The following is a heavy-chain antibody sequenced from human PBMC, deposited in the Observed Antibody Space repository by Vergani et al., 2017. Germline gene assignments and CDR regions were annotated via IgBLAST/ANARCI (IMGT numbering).Heavy chain of an antibody. CDR1: GFTFSSYS. CDR2: ISSSSSYI. J-gene: IGHJ4*02. V-gene: IGHV3-21*01. D-gene: IGHD2-2*02. Sequence: EVQLVESGGGLVKPGGSLRLSCAASGFTFSSYSMNWVRQAPGKGLEWVSSISSSSSYIYYADSVKGRFTISRDNAKNSLYLQMNSLRAEDTAVYYCARGVGYCSSTSCYSGGAFYYWGQGTLVTVSS. CDR3: ARGVGYCSSTSCYSGGAFYY.